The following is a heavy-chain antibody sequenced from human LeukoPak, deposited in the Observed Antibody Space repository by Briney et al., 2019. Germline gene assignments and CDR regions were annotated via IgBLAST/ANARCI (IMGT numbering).Heavy chain of an antibody. Sequence: PGGSLRLSCAASGFTFSSYWMSWVRQAPGKGLEWVANIKQDGSEKYYVDSVKGRFTISRDNAKNSLYLQMNSLRAEDTAVYYCARGGEWLLLGFDYWGQGTLVTVSS. CDR3: ARGGEWLLLGFDY. CDR1: GFTFSSYW. D-gene: IGHD3-22*01. J-gene: IGHJ4*02. CDR2: IKQDGSEK. V-gene: IGHV3-7*04.